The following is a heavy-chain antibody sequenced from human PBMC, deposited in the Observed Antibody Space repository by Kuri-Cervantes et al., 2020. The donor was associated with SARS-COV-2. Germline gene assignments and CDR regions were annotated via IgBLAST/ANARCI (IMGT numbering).Heavy chain of an antibody. CDR2: IYYSGST. CDR1: GCSSSSYY. V-gene: IGHV4-30-4*08. CDR3: ASLVVPAAMFPDYYYGLDV. J-gene: IGHJ6*02. D-gene: IGHD2-2*01. Sequence: LRLSCTASGCSSSSYYWSWIRQPPGKGLEWIGYIYYSGSTYYNPSPKSRVTLSVDTSKTQFFLKLSSVTDADTAVYYCASLVVPAAMFPDYYYGLDVWGQGTPVTVSS.